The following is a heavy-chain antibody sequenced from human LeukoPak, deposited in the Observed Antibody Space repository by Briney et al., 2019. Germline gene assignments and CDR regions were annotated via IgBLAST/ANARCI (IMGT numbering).Heavy chain of an antibody. Sequence: PSGTLSLTCVVSGGSISSYNWWSWVRQPPGKGLEWIGEIYHSGSTNYNPSLKSRVTISLDKSKNQFSLKLSSVTAADTAVYYCAKTGVVVPAADDFWSGPRAYYFDYWGQGTLVTVSS. CDR3: AKTGVVVPAADDFWSGPRAYYFDY. CDR2: IYHSGST. J-gene: IGHJ4*02. CDR1: GGSISSYNW. D-gene: IGHD2-2*01. V-gene: IGHV4-4*02.